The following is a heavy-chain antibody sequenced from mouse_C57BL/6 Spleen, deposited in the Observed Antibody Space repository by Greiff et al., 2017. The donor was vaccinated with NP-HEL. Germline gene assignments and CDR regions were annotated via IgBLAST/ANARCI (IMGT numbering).Heavy chain of an antibody. D-gene: IGHD2-5*01. Sequence: EVQLQQSGPVLVKPGASVKMSCKASGYTFTDYYMNWVKQSHGKSLEWIGVINPYNGGTSYNQKFKGKATLTVDKSSSTAYMELNSLTSEDSAVYYCARNSNYGIFAYWGQGTLVTVSA. CDR2: INPYNGGT. J-gene: IGHJ3*01. V-gene: IGHV1-19*01. CDR3: ARNSNYGIFAY. CDR1: GYTFTDYY.